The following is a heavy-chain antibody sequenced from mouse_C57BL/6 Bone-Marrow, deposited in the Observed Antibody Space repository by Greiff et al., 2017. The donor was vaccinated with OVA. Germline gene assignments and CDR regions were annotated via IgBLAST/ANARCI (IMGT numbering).Heavy chain of an antibody. CDR1: GYSFTDYN. Sequence: VQLQQSGPELVKPGASVKISCKASGYSFTDYNMNWVKQSNGKSLEWIGVINPNTGNTSYNQKFKGKATLTVDPSSSTAYMQLNSQTSENSAVYYCARSYYGSRYERCFDVWGTGTTVTVSS. CDR3: ARSYYGSRYERCFDV. CDR2: INPNTGNT. J-gene: IGHJ1*03. D-gene: IGHD1-1*01. V-gene: IGHV1-39*01.